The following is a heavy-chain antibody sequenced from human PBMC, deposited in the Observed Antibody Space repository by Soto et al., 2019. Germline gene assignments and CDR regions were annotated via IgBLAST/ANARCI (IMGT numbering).Heavy chain of an antibody. CDR2: INHSGST. CDR3: ARGRQLLWFGELLEYYYYYYGMGV. J-gene: IGHJ6*02. V-gene: IGHV4-34*01. CDR1: GGSCSGYY. D-gene: IGHD3-10*01. Sequence: PSETLSLTCAVYGGSCSGYYWSWIRQPPGEGLEWIGEINHSGSTNYNPSLKSRVTISVDTSKNQFSLKLSSVTAAATAVYYCARGRQLLWFGELLEYYYYYYGMGVWGQGTTVTVS.